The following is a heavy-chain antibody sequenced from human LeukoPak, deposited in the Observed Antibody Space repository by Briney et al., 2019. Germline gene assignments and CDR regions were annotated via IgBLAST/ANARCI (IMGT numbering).Heavy chain of an antibody. Sequence: KPSETLSLTCTVSGGSISGYYWSWIRQPARKGLEWIGRINNSGGSNYNPSLRSRVTMSVDTSKNQFSLNLSAVTAADTAVYYCAREGGGPRWLDPWGQGTLVTVSS. CDR2: INNSGGS. J-gene: IGHJ5*02. CDR3: AREGGGPRWLDP. CDR1: GGSISGYY. D-gene: IGHD6-25*01. V-gene: IGHV4-4*07.